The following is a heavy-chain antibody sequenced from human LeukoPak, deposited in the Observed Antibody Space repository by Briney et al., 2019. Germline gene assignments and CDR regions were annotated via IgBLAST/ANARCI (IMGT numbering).Heavy chain of an antibody. CDR1: GGSFSGYY. D-gene: IGHD3-16*02. V-gene: IGHV4-34*01. CDR3: AREDSDYVWGSYRYASCFDY. Sequence: PSETLSLTCAVYGGSFSGYYWSWIRQPPGKGLEWIGEINHSGSTNYNPSLKSRVTISVDTSKNQFSLKLSSVTAADTAVYYCAREDSDYVWGSYRYASCFDYWGQGTLVTVSS. CDR2: INHSGST. J-gene: IGHJ4*02.